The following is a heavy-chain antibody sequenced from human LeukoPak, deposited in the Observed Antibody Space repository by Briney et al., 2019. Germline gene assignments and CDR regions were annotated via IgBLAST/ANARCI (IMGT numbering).Heavy chain of an antibody. D-gene: IGHD5-24*01. CDR1: GFAFYNYG. Sequence: GGSLRLSCAASGFAFYNYGMIWVRQTPGKGLEWVSDITSSGAGTSYADSVKGRFTISRDNSKNTLYLQMNSLRAEDTAVYYCAKEIDERWLQLKNWGQGTLVTVSS. CDR2: ITSSGAGT. CDR3: AKEIDERWLQLKN. J-gene: IGHJ4*02. V-gene: IGHV3-23*01.